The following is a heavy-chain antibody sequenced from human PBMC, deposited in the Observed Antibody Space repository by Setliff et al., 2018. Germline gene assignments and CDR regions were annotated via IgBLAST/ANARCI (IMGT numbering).Heavy chain of an antibody. CDR3: ARLPPLHTPMALTFDY. J-gene: IGHJ4*02. CDR2: MYYSGDT. V-gene: IGHV4-59*08. Sequence: PSETLSLTCTVSGGSARGYYWSWIRQPPGKGLEWIGYMYYSGDTNYNPSLKSRVTISVDTSKNQFSLELRSVTAADTAVYYCARLPPLHTPMALTFDYWGQGILVTVSS. D-gene: IGHD5-18*01. CDR1: GGSARGYY.